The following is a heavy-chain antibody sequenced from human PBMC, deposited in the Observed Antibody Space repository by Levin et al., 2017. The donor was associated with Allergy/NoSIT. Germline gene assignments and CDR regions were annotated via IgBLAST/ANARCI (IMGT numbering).Heavy chain of an antibody. CDR3: ARNGYDYGNDY. CDR1: GFTFSSYA. CDR2: ISYDGSNK. V-gene: IGHV3-30*04. J-gene: IGHJ4*02. D-gene: IGHD5-12*01. Sequence: GESLKISCAASGFTFSSYAMHWVRQAPGKGLEWVAVISYDGSNKYYADSVKGRFTISRDNSKNTLYLQMNSLRAEDTAVYYCARNGYDYGNDYWGQGTLVTVSS.